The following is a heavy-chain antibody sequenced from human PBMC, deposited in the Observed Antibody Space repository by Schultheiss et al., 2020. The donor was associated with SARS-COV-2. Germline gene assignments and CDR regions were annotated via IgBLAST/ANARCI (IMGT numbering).Heavy chain of an antibody. CDR1: GYSFTSYW. D-gene: IGHD6-6*01. CDR2: IDPSDSYT. Sequence: GESLKISCKGSGYSFTSYWISWVRQMPGKGLEWMGRIDPSDSYTNYSPSFQGHVTISADKSISTAYLQWSSLKASDTAMYYCARQVPAVSYSSSSWVYYYGMDVWGQGTTVTVSS. J-gene: IGHJ6*02. CDR3: ARQVPAVSYSSSSWVYYYGMDV. V-gene: IGHV5-10-1*01.